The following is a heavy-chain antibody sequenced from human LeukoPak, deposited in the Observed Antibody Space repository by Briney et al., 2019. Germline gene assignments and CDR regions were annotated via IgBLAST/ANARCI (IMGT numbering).Heavy chain of an antibody. V-gene: IGHV4-39*07. CDR2: IYHSGST. Sequence: SETLSLTCTVSGGSISSSSYYWGWIRQPPGKGLEWIGSIYHSGSTYYNPSLKSRVTISVDTSKNQFSLKLSSVTAADTAVYYCARADYYDTSGYSKNYYYYYMDVWGKGTTVTVSS. D-gene: IGHD3-22*01. CDR3: ARADYYDTSGYSKNYYYYYMDV. J-gene: IGHJ6*03. CDR1: GGSISSSSYY.